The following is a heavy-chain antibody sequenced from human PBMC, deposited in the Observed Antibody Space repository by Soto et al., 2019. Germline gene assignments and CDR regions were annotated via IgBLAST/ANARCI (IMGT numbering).Heavy chain of an antibody. J-gene: IGHJ4*02. Sequence: PSETLSLTCAVSGGSISSGGYSWSWIRQPPGKGLEWIGYIYHSGSTYYNPSLKSRVTISVDRSKNQFSLKLSSVTAADTAVNYCARVSRIREFDYWGQGTLVTVSS. CDR2: IYHSGST. CDR3: ARVSRIREFDY. V-gene: IGHV4-30-2*01. D-gene: IGHD2-15*01. CDR1: GGSISSGGYS.